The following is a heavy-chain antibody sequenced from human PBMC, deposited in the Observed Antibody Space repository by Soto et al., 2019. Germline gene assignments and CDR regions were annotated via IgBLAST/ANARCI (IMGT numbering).Heavy chain of an antibody. D-gene: IGHD3-22*01. CDR1: GFTFSSYG. Sequence: QVQLVESGGGVVQPGRSLRLSGAASGFTFSSYGMHWVRQAPGKGLEWVAVIWYDGSNKYYADSVKGRFTISRNNSKNRLYGQMNSMRAEETAVYYWARDDGSGYYRFDYRGHGTLVTVSS. CDR2: IWYDGSNK. J-gene: IGHJ4*01. CDR3: ARDDGSGYYRFDY. V-gene: IGHV3-33*01.